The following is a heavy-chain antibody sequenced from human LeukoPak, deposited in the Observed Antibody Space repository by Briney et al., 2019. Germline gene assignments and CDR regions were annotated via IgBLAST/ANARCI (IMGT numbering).Heavy chain of an antibody. D-gene: IGHD2-15*01. CDR2: IYYSGGT. CDR3: ARRGDGDITPLDY. J-gene: IGHJ4*02. Sequence: PSETLSLTCTVSGGSISSSSYYWGWVRQPPGKGLEWIGRIYYSGGTKYNPSLKNRGAMSVDTSTKQFSLKLSSVTAADTAVYYCARRGDGDITPLDYWGQGTLVTVSS. CDR1: GGSISSSSYY. V-gene: IGHV4-39*07.